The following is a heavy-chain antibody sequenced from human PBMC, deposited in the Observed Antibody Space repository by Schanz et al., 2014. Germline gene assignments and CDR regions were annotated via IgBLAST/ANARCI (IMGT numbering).Heavy chain of an antibody. CDR2: ISGSGAGT. J-gene: IGHJ5*01. Sequence: EVQLVESGGGLVQPGGSLRLSCAASGFTFSRNAMNWVRQAPGKGLEWVSAISGSGAGTYYADSVKGRFTFSRDNSKNTLYLQMNSLRAEDTALYYCARDRDAGGYDSWGQGTLVTVSS. CDR3: ARDRDAGGYDS. CDR1: GFTFSRNA. D-gene: IGHD2-8*02. V-gene: IGHV3-23*04.